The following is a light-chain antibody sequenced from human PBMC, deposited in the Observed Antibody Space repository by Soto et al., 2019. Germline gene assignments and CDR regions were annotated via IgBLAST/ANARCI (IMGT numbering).Light chain of an antibody. CDR2: DAS. V-gene: IGKV3-11*01. J-gene: IGKJ5*01. Sequence: ETVMTQSPATLSASPGERAPLSCRASQSVNTNLAWYQQKPGQAPRLLIYDASTRATGIPARFSGSGSGTDFTLTISSLEPEDFAVYYCQQRSNWPLITFGQGHDWRL. CDR3: QQRSNWPLIT. CDR1: QSVNTN.